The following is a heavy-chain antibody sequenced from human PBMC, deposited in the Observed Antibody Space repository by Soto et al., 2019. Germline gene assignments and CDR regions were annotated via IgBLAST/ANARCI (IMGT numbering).Heavy chain of an antibody. CDR3: ARYCSSTSCYLPFDP. CDR1: GYTFTSYA. J-gene: IGHJ5*02. V-gene: IGHV1-3*01. Sequence: GASVKVSCKASGYTFTSYAMHWVRQAPGQRLEWMGWINAGNGNTKYSQKFQGRVTITRDTSASTAYMELSSLRSEDTAVYYCARYCSSTSCYLPFDPWGQGTLVIVSS. CDR2: INAGNGNT. D-gene: IGHD2-2*01.